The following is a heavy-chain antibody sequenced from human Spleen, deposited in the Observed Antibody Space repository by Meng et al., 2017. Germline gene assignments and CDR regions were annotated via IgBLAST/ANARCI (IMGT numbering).Heavy chain of an antibody. CDR2: INHSGST. D-gene: IGHD3-3*01. V-gene: IGHV4-34*01. CDR3: ARSEGIFFDY. J-gene: IGHJ4*02. CDR1: GGSFSGYY. Sequence: QGELQQGGAGLLKPSETLSLTCAVYGGSFSGYYWSWIRQPPGKGLEWIGEINHSGSTNYNPSLKSRVTISVDTSKNQFSLKLSSVTAADTAVYYCARSEGIFFDYWGQGTLVTVSS.